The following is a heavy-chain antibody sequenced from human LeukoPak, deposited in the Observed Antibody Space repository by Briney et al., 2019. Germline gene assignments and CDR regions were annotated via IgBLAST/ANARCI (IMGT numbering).Heavy chain of an antibody. CDR3: ARGVHSRGWSPSFYYYYYYYMAV. V-gene: IGHV4-4*02. CDR2: IYHSGST. CDR1: GGSISSSNW. Sequence: SGTLSLTCAVSGGSISSSNWGSWVRQPPGEGLEWIGEIYHSGSTDYNPSLRSRVTISVDTSKNQFSLKLSSVTAPDTAVYYCARGVHSRGWSPSFYYYYYYYMAVWGKGTTVTVSS. J-gene: IGHJ6*03. D-gene: IGHD6-19*01.